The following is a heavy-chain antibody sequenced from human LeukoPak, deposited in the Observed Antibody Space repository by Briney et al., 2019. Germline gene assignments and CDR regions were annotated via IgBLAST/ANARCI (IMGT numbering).Heavy chain of an antibody. CDR3: AKDFSHYDSSGSGPDY. D-gene: IGHD3-22*01. CDR2: IWYDGSNK. Sequence: GGSLRLSCAASGFTFSSYGMHWVRQAPGKGLEWVAVIWYDGSNKYYAESVKGRFTISRDNSKNTLYLQMNSLRAEDTAVYYCAKDFSHYDSSGSGPDYWGQGTLVTVSS. V-gene: IGHV3-33*06. CDR1: GFTFSSYG. J-gene: IGHJ4*02.